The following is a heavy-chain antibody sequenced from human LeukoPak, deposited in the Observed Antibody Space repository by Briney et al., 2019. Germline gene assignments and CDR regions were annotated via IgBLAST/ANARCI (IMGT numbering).Heavy chain of an antibody. CDR1: GLTFSSYS. CDR3: ARDLGMVRGFPV. CDR2: ISSSSSTI. Sequence: SGGSLRLSCAASGLTFSSYSMNWVRQAPGKGLEWISYISSSSSTIYYTDSVKGRFTISRDNAKNSLYLQMNSLRDEDTALYYCARDLGMVRGFPVWGQGTTVTVSS. D-gene: IGHD3-10*01. J-gene: IGHJ6*02. V-gene: IGHV3-48*02.